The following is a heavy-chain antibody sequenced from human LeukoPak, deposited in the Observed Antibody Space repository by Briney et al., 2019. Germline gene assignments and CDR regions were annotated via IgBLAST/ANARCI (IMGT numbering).Heavy chain of an antibody. CDR1: GFTFSSYA. Sequence: SGRSLRLSCAASGFTFSSYAMHWVRQAPGKGLEWVAVISCDGSNKYYADSVKGRFTISRDNSKNTLYLQMNSLRAEDTAVYYCARDSSSPPGAFDIWGQGTMVTVSS. CDR3: ARDSSSPPGAFDI. V-gene: IGHV3-30*01. J-gene: IGHJ3*02. D-gene: IGHD6-6*01. CDR2: ISCDGSNK.